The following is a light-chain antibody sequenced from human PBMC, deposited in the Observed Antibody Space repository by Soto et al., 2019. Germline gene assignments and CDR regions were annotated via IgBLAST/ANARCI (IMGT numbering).Light chain of an antibody. CDR3: SSFTGSSTVL. J-gene: IGLJ7*01. CDR2: EVT. V-gene: IGLV2-14*01. CDR1: SSDVGGYNY. Sequence: QSALTQPASVSGSLGQSITISCTGTSSDVGGYNYVSWYQHHPGKDPKVVIFEVTKRPSGVSSRFSGSKSGNTASLTVSGLQAEDEGDYYCSSFTGSSTVLFGGGTQLTVL.